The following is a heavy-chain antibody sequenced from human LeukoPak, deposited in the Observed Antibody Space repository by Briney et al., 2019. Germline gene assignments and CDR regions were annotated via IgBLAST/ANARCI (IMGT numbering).Heavy chain of an antibody. CDR2: ISGSGGST. D-gene: IGHD1-14*01. CDR1: GFTFSSYA. J-gene: IGHJ6*03. V-gene: IGHV3-23*01. CDR3: AKGPPRRFGFEVGYYMDV. Sequence: GGSLRLSCAASGFTFSSYAMSWVRQAPGKGLEWVSAISGSGGSTYYADSVKGRFTIPRDNSKNTLYLQMNSLRAEDTAVYYCAKGPPRRFGFEVGYYMDVWGKGTTVTVSS.